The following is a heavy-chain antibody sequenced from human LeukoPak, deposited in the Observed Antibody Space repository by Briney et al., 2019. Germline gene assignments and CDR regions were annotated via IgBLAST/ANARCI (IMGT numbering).Heavy chain of an antibody. Sequence: SETLSLTCSVSGGSISSYYWSRIRQPPGKGLEWIGYIYYSGSTNYNPSLKSRVTISVDTSKHQFSLKLSSVTAADTAVYYCARQGSGRSSDYWGQGTLVTVSS. J-gene: IGHJ4*02. CDR1: GGSISSYY. D-gene: IGHD1-26*01. V-gene: IGHV4-59*08. CDR3: ARQGSGRSSDY. CDR2: IYYSGST.